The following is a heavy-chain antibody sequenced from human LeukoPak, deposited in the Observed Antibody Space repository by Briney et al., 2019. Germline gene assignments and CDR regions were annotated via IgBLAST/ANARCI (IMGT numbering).Heavy chain of an antibody. CDR2: ISERGGST. V-gene: IGHV3-23*01. D-gene: IGHD3-10*01. Sequence: GGSLRLSRAASGFTVSSNYMSWVRQAPGKGLEWVSGISERGGSTNYADSVKGRFIISRDTSKNTVYLQMNSLRVEDTAVYFCAKRGIVIRAVIIIGFHKEAYYFDYWGQGILVTVSS. CDR1: GFTVSSNY. J-gene: IGHJ4*02. CDR3: AKRGIVIRAVIIIGFHKEAYYFDY.